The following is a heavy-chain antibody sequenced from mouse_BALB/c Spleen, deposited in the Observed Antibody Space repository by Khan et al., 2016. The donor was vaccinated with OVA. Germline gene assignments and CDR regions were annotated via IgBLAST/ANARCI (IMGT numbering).Heavy chain of an antibody. V-gene: IGHV1-20*02. CDR3: TRMYRSDFDY. D-gene: IGHD1-1*01. CDR1: GYSFTGYF. Sequence: IQLVQSGPELVRPGASVKISCKASGYSFTGYFTNWVMQSHGKSLEWIARIIPHIGETSYNQWIKDKAKLTVDESSSTAHMSLRSLASEDSAVYYCTRMYRSDFDYWGQGTTLTVSS. CDR2: IIPHIGET. J-gene: IGHJ2*01.